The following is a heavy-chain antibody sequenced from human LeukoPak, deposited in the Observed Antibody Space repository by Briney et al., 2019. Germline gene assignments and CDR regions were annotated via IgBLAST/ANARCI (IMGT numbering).Heavy chain of an antibody. CDR2: INPNSGGT. CDR3: ARRGTSMSRGVHMGPHDGFDI. CDR1: GYTFTGYY. D-gene: IGHD3-10*01. V-gene: IGHV1-2*02. J-gene: IGHJ3*02. Sequence: ASVKVSCKASGYTFTGYYMHWVRQAPGQGLEWMGWINPNSGGTNYAQKFQGRVTMTRDTSITTAYLQWSSLKASDTAMYYCARRGTSMSRGVHMGPHDGFDIWGQGTMVTVSS.